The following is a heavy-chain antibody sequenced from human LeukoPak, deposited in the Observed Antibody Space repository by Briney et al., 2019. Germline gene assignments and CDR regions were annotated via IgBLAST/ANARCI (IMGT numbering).Heavy chain of an antibody. CDR1: GGSFSGYY. J-gene: IGHJ5*02. CDR3: ARGKVVVAATRLNWFDP. Sequence: PSETLSLTCAVYGGSFSGYYWSWIRQPPGKGLEWIWEINHSGSTNYNPSLKSRVTISVDTSKNQFSLKLSSVTAADTAVYYCARGKVVVAATRLNWFDPWGQGTLVTVSS. V-gene: IGHV4-34*01. D-gene: IGHD2-15*01. CDR2: INHSGST.